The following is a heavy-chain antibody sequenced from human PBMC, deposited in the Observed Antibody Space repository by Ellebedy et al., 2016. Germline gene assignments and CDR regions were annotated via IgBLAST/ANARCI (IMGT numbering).Heavy chain of an antibody. CDR1: GGTFSSYA. CDR3: ARVKMTTVTTGGMDV. D-gene: IGHD4-17*01. Sequence: SXXASGGTFSSYAMHWVRQAPGKGLEWVAVISYDGSNKYYADSVKGRFTISRDNSKNTLYLQMNSLRAEDTAVYYCARVKMTTVTTGGMDVWGQGTTVTVSS. V-gene: IGHV3-30-3*01. J-gene: IGHJ6*02. CDR2: ISYDGSNK.